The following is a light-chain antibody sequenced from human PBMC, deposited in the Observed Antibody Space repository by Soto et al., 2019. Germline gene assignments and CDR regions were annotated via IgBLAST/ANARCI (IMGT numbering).Light chain of an antibody. Sequence: AIRMTQSPSSLSASTGDRVTITCRASQGISSYLAWYQQKPGKAPKLLIYAASTLQSGVPSRFSGSGSGTDFTLTISCLQSEDFAVYYCQQYGSSPSTFGQGTKVDIK. CDR2: AAS. CDR3: QQYGSSPST. CDR1: QGISSY. V-gene: IGKV1-8*01. J-gene: IGKJ1*01.